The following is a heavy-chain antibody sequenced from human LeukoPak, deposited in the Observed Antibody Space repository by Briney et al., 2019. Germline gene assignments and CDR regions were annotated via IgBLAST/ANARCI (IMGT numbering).Heavy chain of an antibody. V-gene: IGHV3-11*01. CDR1: GFTFSDYY. D-gene: IGHD3-22*01. J-gene: IGHJ3*02. Sequence: GGSLRLSCAASGFTFSDYYMSWIRQAPGKGLEWVSYISSSGSTIYYADSVKGRFTISRDNAKNSLYLQMNSLRAEDTAVYYCARDIVSITMMQTDAFDIWGQGTMVTVSS. CDR3: ARDIVSITMMQTDAFDI. CDR2: ISSSGSTI.